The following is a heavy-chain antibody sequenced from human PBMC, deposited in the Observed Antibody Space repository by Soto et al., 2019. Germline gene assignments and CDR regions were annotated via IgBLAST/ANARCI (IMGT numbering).Heavy chain of an antibody. V-gene: IGHV4-59*12. CDR1: GGSISGYY. D-gene: IGHD3-22*01. CDR3: ARESKYDTSGYPPWFAP. CDR2: IYNIGST. J-gene: IGHJ5*02. Sequence: SETLSLTCTVSGGSISGYYWSWLRQPPGKGLEWIGYIYNIGSTNYNPSLRSRVTMSIDTSQEQFSLKLSSVTDADTAVYYCARESKYDTSGYPPWFAPWGQGTLVTVS.